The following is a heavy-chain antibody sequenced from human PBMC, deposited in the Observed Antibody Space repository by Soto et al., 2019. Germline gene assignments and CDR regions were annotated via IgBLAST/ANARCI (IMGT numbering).Heavy chain of an antibody. V-gene: IGHV3-23*01. CDR2: ISGSGGST. Sequence: GGSLRLSCAASGFTFISYAMSWVLQAPWKGLEWVSAISGSGGSTYYADSVKGRFTISRDNSKNTLYLQMNSLRAEDTAVYYCAKDVLRYFDWLCQVGADAFDIWGQGTMVTVSS. CDR1: GFTFISYA. J-gene: IGHJ3*02. D-gene: IGHD3-9*01. CDR3: AKDVLRYFDWLCQVGADAFDI.